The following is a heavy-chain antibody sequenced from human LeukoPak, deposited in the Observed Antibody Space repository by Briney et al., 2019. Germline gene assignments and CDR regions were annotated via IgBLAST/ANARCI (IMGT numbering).Heavy chain of an antibody. J-gene: IGHJ3*02. V-gene: IGHV3-21*01. D-gene: IGHD3-3*01. CDR1: GFTFSSYS. Sequence: GGSLRLSCAASGFTFSSYSMNWVRQAPGKGLEWVSSISSSSSYIYYADSVKGRFTISRDNAKNSLYLQMNSLRAEDTAVYYCARAGIYDFWSVPDAFDIWGQGTMVTVSS. CDR3: ARAGIYDFWSVPDAFDI. CDR2: ISSSSSYI.